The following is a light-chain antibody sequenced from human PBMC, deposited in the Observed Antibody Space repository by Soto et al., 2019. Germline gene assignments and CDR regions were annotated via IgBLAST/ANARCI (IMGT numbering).Light chain of an antibody. CDR2: DAS. CDR1: QNIDSW. Sequence: DIQVTQSPSTLSASVGDRVTISCRASQNIDSWLAWYQQKPGKAPKLRLYDASSLESGVPSRFSGSGSGTDFTLTISSLQPDDFVTYYCQQYNSYPYSFGPGTKVDIK. V-gene: IGKV1-5*01. CDR3: QQYNSYPYS. J-gene: IGKJ3*01.